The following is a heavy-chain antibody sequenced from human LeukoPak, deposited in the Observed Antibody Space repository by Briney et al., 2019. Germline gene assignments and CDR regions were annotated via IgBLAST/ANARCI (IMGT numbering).Heavy chain of an antibody. CDR2: INHSGST. V-gene: IGHV4-34*01. J-gene: IGHJ2*01. D-gene: IGHD2-8*02. CDR1: GGSFSGYY. Sequence: PSETLSLTCAVYGGSFSGYYWSWIRQPPGKGLEWIGEINHSGSTNYNPSLKSRVTISVDTSKNQFSLKLSSVTAADTAVYYCARGRQYLYRWFDLWGRGTLVTVSS. CDR3: ARGRQYLYRWFDL.